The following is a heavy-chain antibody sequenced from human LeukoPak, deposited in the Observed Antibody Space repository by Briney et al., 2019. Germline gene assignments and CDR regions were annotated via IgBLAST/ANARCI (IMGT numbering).Heavy chain of an antibody. D-gene: IGHD6-13*01. CDR1: GFTFSSYG. CDR2: IWYDGSNK. Sequence: PGGSLRLSCVASGFTFSSYGMNWVRQAPGKGLEWVAVIWYDGSNKYYGDSVKGRFTISRDNSKNTVSLQMNSLRVEDTAVYYCARLGSSWSFDYWGQGTLVTVSS. CDR3: ARLGSSWSFDY. J-gene: IGHJ4*02. V-gene: IGHV3-33*01.